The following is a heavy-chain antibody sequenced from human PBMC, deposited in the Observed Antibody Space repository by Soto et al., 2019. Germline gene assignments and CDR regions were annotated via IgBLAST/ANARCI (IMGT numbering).Heavy chain of an antibody. V-gene: IGHV1-2*02. J-gene: IGHJ4*02. CDR1: GYTFTGHY. Sequence: ASVKVSCKASGYTFTGHYIHWVRQAPEQGPEWMGEIGPGSGATRYVQIFQGRVTMTRDMSITTVYMELNNLRPDDTAVYYCGRGRSGQIVVFYWGQGTPVTVSS. CDR3: GRGRSGQIVVFY. D-gene: IGHD1-26*01. CDR2: IGPGSGAT.